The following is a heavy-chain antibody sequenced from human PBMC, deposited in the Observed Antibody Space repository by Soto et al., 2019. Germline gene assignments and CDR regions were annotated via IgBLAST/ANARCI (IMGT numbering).Heavy chain of an antibody. CDR2: IYHGLNI. Sequence: XTLSLPCAVYSGTFSGYEWAWIRQPPGKGLEWIGEIYHGLNIVYKPSLESRVTISGDSSKNQFSMQLTPVPAEDTAVYYCARRGGYYFDYWGQGALGTVSS. J-gene: IGHJ4*02. V-gene: IGHV4-34*01. CDR3: ARRGGYYFDY. D-gene: IGHD1-26*01. CDR1: SGTFSGYE.